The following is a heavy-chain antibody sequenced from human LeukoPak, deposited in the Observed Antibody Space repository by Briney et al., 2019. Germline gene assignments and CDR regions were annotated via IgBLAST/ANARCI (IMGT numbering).Heavy chain of an antibody. Sequence: PSETLSLTCAVSGYSISSGYYWGWIRQPPGKGLEWIGSIYHSGSTYYNPSLKSRVTISVDTSKNQFSLKLSSVTAADTAVYYCARVEVGGSYYWGLLPGGYFDYWGQGTLVTVSS. CDR1: GYSISSGYY. CDR2: IYHSGST. CDR3: ARVEVGGSYYWGLLPGGYFDY. D-gene: IGHD1-26*01. V-gene: IGHV4-38-2*01. J-gene: IGHJ4*02.